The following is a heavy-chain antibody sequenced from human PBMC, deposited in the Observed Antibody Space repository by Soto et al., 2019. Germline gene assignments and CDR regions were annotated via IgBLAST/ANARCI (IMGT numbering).Heavy chain of an antibody. V-gene: IGHV4-34*01. Sequence: QVQLQQWGAGLLKPSETLSLTCAVYGGSFSGYYWSWIRQPPGKVLEWIGEINHSGSTNYHPSLKSRVTISVYTFKDQFSLNLSSVTAADTAVYYCATVNRYDIVTGYDNEPFDYWGQGTLVTVSS. D-gene: IGHD3-9*01. CDR2: INHSGST. CDR3: ATVNRYDIVTGYDNEPFDY. CDR1: GGSFSGYY. J-gene: IGHJ4*02.